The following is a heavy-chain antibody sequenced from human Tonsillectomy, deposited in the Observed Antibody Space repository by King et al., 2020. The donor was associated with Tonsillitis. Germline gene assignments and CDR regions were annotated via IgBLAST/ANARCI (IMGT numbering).Heavy chain of an antibody. D-gene: IGHD6-13*01. CDR3: ARDLGGGSSDMDFDY. V-gene: IGHV3-30*04. Sequence: VQLVESGGGVVQPGRSLRLSCAASGFTFSSYAMHWFRQAPGKGLEWVAVISYDGSNKYYADSVKGRFTISRDNSKNTLYLQMNSLRAEDTAVYYCARDLGGGSSDMDFDYWGQGTLVTVSS. CDR1: GFTFSSYA. J-gene: IGHJ4*02. CDR2: ISYDGSNK.